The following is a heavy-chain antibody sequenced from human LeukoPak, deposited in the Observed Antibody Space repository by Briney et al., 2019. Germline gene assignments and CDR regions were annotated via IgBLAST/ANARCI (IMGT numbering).Heavy chain of an antibody. D-gene: IGHD2-21*02. CDR2: ISSSSSFI. Sequence: GGSLRLSCAASGFTFSSYSMNWVRQAPGKGLEWVSSISSSSSFIYYADSVKGRFTISRDNAKNSLFLQMNSLRAEDTAVYYCARGSEAGVVTRYDYWGQGTLVTVSS. CDR3: ARGSEAGVVTRYDY. V-gene: IGHV3-21*01. J-gene: IGHJ4*02. CDR1: GFTFSSYS.